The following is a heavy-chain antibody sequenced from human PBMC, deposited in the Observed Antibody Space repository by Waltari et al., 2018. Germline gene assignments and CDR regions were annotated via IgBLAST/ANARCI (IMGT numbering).Heavy chain of an antibody. J-gene: IGHJ4*02. CDR3: AKSEDYGDYFDY. V-gene: IGHV3-23*04. CDR1: GFTFSSYG. Sequence: VQLVESGGGVVQPGRSLRLRCAASGFTFSSYGMHGVRQAPGKGLEWVAVISGSGGSTYYSDSVKGRFTISRDNSKNTLYLQMNSLRAEDTAVYYCAKSEDYGDYFDYWGQGTLVTVSS. CDR2: ISGSGGST. D-gene: IGHD4-17*01.